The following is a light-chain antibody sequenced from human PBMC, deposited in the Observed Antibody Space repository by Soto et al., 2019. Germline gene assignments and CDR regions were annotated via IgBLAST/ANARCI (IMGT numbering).Light chain of an antibody. V-gene: IGKV3-20*01. J-gene: IGKJ1*01. Sequence: EIVLTQSPGSLSLSPGERATLSCRASQSVDSTFFAWYQKKPGQAPRLLIYGASKRATGIPDRFSGSGSGTDFTLTISRLEPEEFAVDYCEQYMSSVTFGQGTKVEIK. CDR3: EQYMSSVT. CDR1: QSVDSTF. CDR2: GAS.